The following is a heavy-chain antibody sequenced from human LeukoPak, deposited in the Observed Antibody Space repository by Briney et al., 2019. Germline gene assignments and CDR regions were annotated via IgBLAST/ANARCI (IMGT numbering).Heavy chain of an antibody. V-gene: IGHV4-34*01. Sequence: PSETLSLTCAVYGGSFSGYYWTWIRQSQGKGLEWIGEINHSGNTNYNPSLESRVTISVDTSKKQFSLTVRSVTAADTAVYYCARGGGQWLRSYYFDYWGQGALVTVSS. J-gene: IGHJ4*02. CDR2: INHSGNT. CDR1: GGSFSGYY. D-gene: IGHD5-12*01. CDR3: ARGGGQWLRSYYFDY.